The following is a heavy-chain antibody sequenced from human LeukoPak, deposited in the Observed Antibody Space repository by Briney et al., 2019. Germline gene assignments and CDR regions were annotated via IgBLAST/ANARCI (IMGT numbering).Heavy chain of an antibody. CDR1: GFTFSSYA. CDR3: AKDHAQRIAAPETIDDY. V-gene: IGHV3-30-3*01. CDR2: ISYDGSNK. J-gene: IGHJ4*02. D-gene: IGHD6-13*01. Sequence: GGSLRLSCAASGFTFSSYAMHWVRQAPGKGLEWVAVISYDGSNKYYADSVKGRFTISRDNSKNTLYLQMNSLRAEDTAVYYCAKDHAQRIAAPETIDDYWGQGTLVTVSS.